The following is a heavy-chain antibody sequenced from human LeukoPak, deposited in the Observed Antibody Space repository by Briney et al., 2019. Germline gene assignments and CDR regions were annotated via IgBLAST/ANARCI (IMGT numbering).Heavy chain of an antibody. CDR2: IIPIFGTA. J-gene: IGHJ1*01. D-gene: IGHD3-22*01. CDR1: GGTFSSYA. V-gene: IGHV1-69*05. CDR3: ARETLYYYDSSGYYFQYFQH. Sequence: ASVKVSCKASGGTFSSYAISWVRQAPGQGLEWMGGIIPIFGTANYAQKFQGRVTITTDESTSTAYMELRSLRSDDTAVYYCARETLYYYDSSGYYFQYFQHWGQGTLVTVSS.